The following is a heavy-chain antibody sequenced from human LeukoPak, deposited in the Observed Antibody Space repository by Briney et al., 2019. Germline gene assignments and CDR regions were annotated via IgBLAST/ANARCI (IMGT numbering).Heavy chain of an antibody. Sequence: ASVKVSCKASGYTFTSYYMHWVRQAPGQGLEWMGIINPSGGSTSYAQKFQGRVTITADESTSTAYMELSSLRSEDTAVYYCAKTGYDYGDSVNWFDPWGQGTLVTVSS. D-gene: IGHD4-17*01. CDR2: INPSGGST. CDR3: AKTGYDYGDSVNWFDP. J-gene: IGHJ5*02. CDR1: GYTFTSYY. V-gene: IGHV1-46*01.